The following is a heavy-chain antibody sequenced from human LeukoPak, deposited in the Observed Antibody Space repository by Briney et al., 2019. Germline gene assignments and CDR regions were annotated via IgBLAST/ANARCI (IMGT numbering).Heavy chain of an antibody. CDR1: GYTFGTHW. CDR3: ARGGEFELPPDY. J-gene: IGHJ4*02. V-gene: IGHV1-46*01. CDR2: INPSGDFR. Sequence: RASVKVSCKASGYTFGTHWMHWVRQAPGQGLEWMAIINPSGDFRSYAQKFQGRLTVTRDMSTRTVYMELSRLRSDDTAVYYCARGGEFELPPDYWGQGTLVTVSS. D-gene: IGHD3-16*01.